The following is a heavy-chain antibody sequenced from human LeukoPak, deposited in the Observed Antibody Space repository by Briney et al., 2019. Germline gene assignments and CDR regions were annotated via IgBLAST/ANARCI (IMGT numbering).Heavy chain of an antibody. Sequence: AESLKISCKGSGYSFTTYWIGWVRQMPGKGLEWMGIIYPGDSDTTYSPSFQGQVTISADKSISTAYLQWSSLKASDTAMYYCARPIAVAGVYYFDYWGQGTLATVSS. CDR2: IYPGDSDT. J-gene: IGHJ4*02. CDR3: ARPIAVAGVYYFDY. D-gene: IGHD6-19*01. V-gene: IGHV5-51*01. CDR1: GYSFTTYW.